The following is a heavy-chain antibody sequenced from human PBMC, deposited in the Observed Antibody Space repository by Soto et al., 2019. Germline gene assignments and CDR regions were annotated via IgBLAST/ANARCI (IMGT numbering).Heavy chain of an antibody. Sequence: ESGGGVVQPGRSLRLSCAASGVTFSSYAMHWVRQAPGKGLEWVAVISYDGSNKYYADSVKGRFTISRDNSKNTLYLQMNSLRAEDTAVYYCARESDIVATNPTFDYWGQGTLGTVSS. V-gene: IGHV3-30-3*01. CDR2: ISYDGSNK. J-gene: IGHJ4*02. D-gene: IGHD5-12*01. CDR3: ARESDIVATNPTFDY. CDR1: GVTFSSYA.